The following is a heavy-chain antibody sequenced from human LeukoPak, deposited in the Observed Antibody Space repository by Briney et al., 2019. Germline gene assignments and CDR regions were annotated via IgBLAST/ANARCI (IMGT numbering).Heavy chain of an antibody. J-gene: IGHJ4*02. Sequence: ASVKVSCKASGYTFSSYGISWVRQAPGQGLEWMGWISAYNGNTNYAQNLQGRVTMTTDTSTNTAHMELRSLRLDDTAVYYCARVYLDYGDYACDYWGQGTLVTVSS. CDR2: ISAYNGNT. D-gene: IGHD4-17*01. CDR3: ARVYLDYGDYACDY. CDR1: GYTFSSYG. V-gene: IGHV1-18*01.